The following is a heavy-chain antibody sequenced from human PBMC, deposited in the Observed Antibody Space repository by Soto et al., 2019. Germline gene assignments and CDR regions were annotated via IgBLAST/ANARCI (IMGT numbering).Heavy chain of an antibody. D-gene: IGHD2-15*01. CDR2: MNPNSGNT. CDR3: ARGLVYCSGGSCYLLFYY. V-gene: IGHV1-8*01. Sequence: QVQLVQSGAEVKKPGASVKVSCKASGYTFTSYDINWVRQATGQGLEWMGWMNPNSGNTGYTQKFQGRVTMTRNTSISTAYMELSSLRSEDTAVYYCARGLVYCSGGSCYLLFYYWGQGTLVTVSS. CDR1: GYTFTSYD. J-gene: IGHJ4*02.